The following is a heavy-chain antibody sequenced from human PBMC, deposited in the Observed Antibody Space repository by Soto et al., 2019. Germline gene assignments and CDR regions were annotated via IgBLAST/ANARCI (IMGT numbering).Heavy chain of an antibody. V-gene: IGHV4-59*01. CDR3: ARGGYNWNYFDY. CDR2: IYYSGST. D-gene: IGHD1-20*01. CDR1: GGSISSYY. Sequence: SETLSLTCTVSGGSISSYYWSWIQQPPGKGLEWIGYIYYSGSTNYNPSLKSRVTISVDTSKNQFSLKLSSVTAADTAVYYCARGGYNWNYFDYWGQGTLVTVSS. J-gene: IGHJ4*02.